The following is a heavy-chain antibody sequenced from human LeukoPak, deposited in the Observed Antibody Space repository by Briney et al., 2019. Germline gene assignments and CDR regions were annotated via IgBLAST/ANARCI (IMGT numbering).Heavy chain of an antibody. D-gene: IGHD5-18*01. CDR2: IYYSGST. CDR1: GGSISSSSYY. CDR3: ARSIRGYSDVRGYMDV. J-gene: IGHJ6*03. V-gene: IGHV4-39*07. Sequence: PSETLSLTCTVSGGSISSSSYYWGWIRQPPGKGLEWIGSIYYSGSTNYNPSLKSRVTISVDTSKNQFSLRLSSVTAADTAVYYCARSIRGYSDVRGYMDVWGKGTTVTVSS.